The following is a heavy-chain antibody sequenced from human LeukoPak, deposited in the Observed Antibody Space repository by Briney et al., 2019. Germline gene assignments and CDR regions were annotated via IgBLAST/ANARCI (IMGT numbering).Heavy chain of an antibody. J-gene: IGHJ5*02. CDR3: AADLSYGPP. CDR2: IVVGSGNT. D-gene: IGHD5-18*01. Sequence: XWVXQXRGXRLEWIGWIVVGSGNTNYAQKFQERVTITRDMSTSTAYMELSSLRSEDTAVYYCAADLSYGPPWGQGTLVTVSS. V-gene: IGHV1-58*01.